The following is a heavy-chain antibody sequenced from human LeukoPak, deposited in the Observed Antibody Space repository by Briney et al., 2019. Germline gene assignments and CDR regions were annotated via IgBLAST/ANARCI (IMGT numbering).Heavy chain of an antibody. J-gene: IGHJ4*02. Sequence: GGSLRLSCAASGFTFSSYGMHWVRQAPGKRLEWVAVISYDGSNKYYADSVKGRFTISRDNSKNTLYLQMNSLRAEDTAVYYCAKVSVTTLFDYWGQGTLVTVSS. D-gene: IGHD4-11*01. CDR3: AKVSVTTLFDY. CDR2: ISYDGSNK. V-gene: IGHV3-30*18. CDR1: GFTFSSYG.